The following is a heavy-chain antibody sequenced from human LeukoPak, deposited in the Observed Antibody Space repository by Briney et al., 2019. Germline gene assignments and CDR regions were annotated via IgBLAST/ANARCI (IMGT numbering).Heavy chain of an antibody. V-gene: IGHV1-2*02. CDR1: GYTFTGYY. CDR2: INPNSGGT. D-gene: IGHD3-22*01. Sequence: ASVKVSCKASGYTFTGYYMHWVRQAPGQGLEWMGWINPNSGGTNYAQKFQGRVTMTRDTSISTAYMELSRLRSDDTAVYYCARGPSSYYDSSGYYYPFVYWGQGTLVTVSS. CDR3: ARGPSSYYDSSGYYYPFVY. J-gene: IGHJ4*02.